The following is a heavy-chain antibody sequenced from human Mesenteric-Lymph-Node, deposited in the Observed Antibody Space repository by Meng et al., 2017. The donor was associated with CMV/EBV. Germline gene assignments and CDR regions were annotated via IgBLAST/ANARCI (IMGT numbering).Heavy chain of an antibody. CDR2: VNVKTGDP. V-gene: IGHV7-4-1*02. CDR3: ASGWGTGPLDY. D-gene: IGHD3-16*01. J-gene: IGHJ4*02. Sequence: SCKPSGFTLVSNAMNWVRRTPGQGLEWMGWVNVKTGDPTYAQDFTGRFVFSFDTSVSTTYLQISSLKTEDTAVYYCASGWGTGPLDYWGQGTLVTVSS. CDR1: GFTLVSNA.